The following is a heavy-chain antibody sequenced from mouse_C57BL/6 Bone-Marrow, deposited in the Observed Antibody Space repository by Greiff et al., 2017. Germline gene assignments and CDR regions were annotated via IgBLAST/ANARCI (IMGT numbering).Heavy chain of an antibody. CDR3: ARYGGTNYFDY. CDR2: IHPNSGST. D-gene: IGHD1-1*02. CDR1: GYTFTSYW. J-gene: IGHJ2*01. Sequence: QVQLQQPGAELVKPGASVTLSCKASGYTFTSYWMHWVKQRPGQGLEWIGMIHPNSGSTNYNEKFKSKATLTVDKSSSTAYMQLSSLTSEDSAVYYCARYGGTNYFDYWGQGTTLTVSS. V-gene: IGHV1-64*01.